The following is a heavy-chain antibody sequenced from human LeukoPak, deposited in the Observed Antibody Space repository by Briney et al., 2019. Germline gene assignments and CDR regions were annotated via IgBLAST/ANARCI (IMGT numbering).Heavy chain of an antibody. CDR1: GFTFSSYS. J-gene: IGHJ4*02. D-gene: IGHD3-16*01. CDR2: IRSKSDGGTI. CDR3: TAPWGSAGY. Sequence: GGSLRLSCAASGFTFSSYSMNWVRQAPGKGLEWVGRIRSKSDGGTIDYAAPVKGRFSISRDDSRDTLYLQMNSLKIEDTAVYYCTAPWGSAGYWGQGTLVTVSS. V-gene: IGHV3-15*01.